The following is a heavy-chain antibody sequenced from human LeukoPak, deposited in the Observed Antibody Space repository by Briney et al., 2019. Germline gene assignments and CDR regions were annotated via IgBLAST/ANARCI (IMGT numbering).Heavy chain of an antibody. CDR1: GFTVSSNY. CDR3: ARVGATVNYYGMDV. V-gene: IGHV3-53*04. Sequence: GGSLRLSCAASGFTVSSNYMSWVRQAPGKGLEWVSVIYSGGSTYYADSVKGRFTISRHNSKNTLYLQMDSLRAEDTAVYYCARVGATVNYYGMDVWGQGTTVTVSS. D-gene: IGHD1-26*01. CDR2: IYSGGST. J-gene: IGHJ6*02.